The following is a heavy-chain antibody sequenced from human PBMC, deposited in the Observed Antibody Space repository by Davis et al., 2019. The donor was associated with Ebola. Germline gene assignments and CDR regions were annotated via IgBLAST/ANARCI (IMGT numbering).Heavy chain of an antibody. D-gene: IGHD6-19*01. V-gene: IGHV3-23*01. CDR1: GFTFSSYA. J-gene: IGHJ4*02. CDR2: ISGSGGST. Sequence: GESLKISCAASGFTFSSYAMSWVRQAPGKGLEWVSAISGSGGSTYYADSVKGRFTISRDNSKNTLYLQMNSLRAEDTAVYYCAKEIFPQPGIAVAEILDYWGQGTLVTVSS. CDR3: AKEIFPQPGIAVAEILDY.